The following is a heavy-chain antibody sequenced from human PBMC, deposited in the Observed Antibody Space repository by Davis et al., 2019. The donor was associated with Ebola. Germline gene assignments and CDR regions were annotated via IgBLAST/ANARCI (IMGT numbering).Heavy chain of an antibody. D-gene: IGHD3-3*01. CDR1: GFTFNNYA. CDR2: LSFDGRNT. Sequence: GESLKISCAASGFTFNNYAMSWVRQAPGRGLEWVSALSFDGRNTYYADSVKGRFTISRDNAKNSLYLQMNSLRAEDTAVYFCARDFQGFTIFGEVQAPKNWYFDLWGRGTLVTVSS. V-gene: IGHV3-23*01. J-gene: IGHJ2*01. CDR3: ARDFQGFTIFGEVQAPKNWYFDL.